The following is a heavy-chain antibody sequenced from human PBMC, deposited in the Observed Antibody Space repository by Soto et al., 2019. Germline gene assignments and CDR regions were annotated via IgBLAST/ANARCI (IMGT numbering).Heavy chain of an antibody. V-gene: IGHV3-43*01. CDR1: GLSCSGWT. CDR2: ISWDGGST. J-gene: IGHJ6*02. D-gene: IGHD2-15*01. CDR3: AKGVVAATMIRDYYYGMDV. Sequence: GLSLTLSCPASGLSCSGWTLHCVRQAPGKGLEWVSLISWDGGSTYYADSVKGRFTISRDNSKNSLYLQMNSLRTEDTALYYCAKGVVAATMIRDYYYGMDVWAQGTTVTVSS.